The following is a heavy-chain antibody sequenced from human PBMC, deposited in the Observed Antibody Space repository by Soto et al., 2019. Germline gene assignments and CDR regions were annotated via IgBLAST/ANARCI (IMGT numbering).Heavy chain of an antibody. Sequence: EVQLLASGGDLVQPGGSLRLSCAASGFTFSSYAMNWVRQAPGKGLEWVSGISGGGGSTYYADSVKGRFTISRDSSKNTLYLEMNSLRVEDTAVYYCAKNDDFWRGPHYYYGMDVWGQGTTVTVSS. CDR2: ISGGGGST. J-gene: IGHJ6*02. CDR3: AKNDDFWRGPHYYYGMDV. V-gene: IGHV3-23*01. CDR1: GFTFSSYA. D-gene: IGHD3-3*01.